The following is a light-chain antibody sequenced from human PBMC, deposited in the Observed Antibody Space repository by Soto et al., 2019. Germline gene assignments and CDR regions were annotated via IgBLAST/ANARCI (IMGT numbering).Light chain of an antibody. J-gene: IGLJ1*01. CDR2: GNS. V-gene: IGLV1-40*01. CDR3: PSYDSSRSGYV. Sequence: QSVLTQPPSVSGSPGQTVTISCTGSSSNIGGCYDVHWYQQLPGTAPKLLIYGNSNRPSGVPHRFSGSKSGTSASLAITGLQDEEDDDYYCPSYDSSRSGYVFGTGTKLTVL. CDR1: SSNIGGCYD.